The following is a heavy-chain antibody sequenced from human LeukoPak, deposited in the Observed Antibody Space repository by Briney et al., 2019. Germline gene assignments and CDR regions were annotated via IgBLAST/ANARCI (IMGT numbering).Heavy chain of an antibody. V-gene: IGHV3-53*01. CDR1: GFTVSSNY. J-gene: IGHJ4*02. Sequence: GGSLRLSCAASGFTVSSNYMSWVRQAPGKGLEWVSVIYSGGSTYYADSVKGRFTISRDNSKNTLYLQMNSLRAEDTAVYYCAILPGYSSSWYEVDYWGQGTLVTVSS. CDR2: IYSGGST. D-gene: IGHD6-13*01. CDR3: AILPGYSSSWYEVDY.